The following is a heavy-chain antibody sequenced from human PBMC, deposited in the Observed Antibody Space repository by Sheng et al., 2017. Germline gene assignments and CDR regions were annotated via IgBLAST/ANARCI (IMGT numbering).Heavy chain of an antibody. CDR2: SIPVGAP. CDR1: VAPSVVTT. CDR3: ARDYGGYYYPARFDP. V-gene: IGHV4-4*07. J-gene: IGHJ5*02. D-gene: IGHD3-22*01. Sequence: QVQLQESGPGLVKAFRRPCPSPALSLVAPSVVTTGAGSGSPPGRDWSGLGVSIPVGAPTTTPPSKSRVTMSVDTSKNQFSLKLSSVTAADTAVYYCARDYGGYYYPARFDPWGQGTLVTVSS.